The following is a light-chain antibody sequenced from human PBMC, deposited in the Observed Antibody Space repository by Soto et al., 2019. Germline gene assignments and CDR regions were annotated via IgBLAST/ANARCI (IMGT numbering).Light chain of an antibody. CDR3: QQSRTMPPT. J-gene: IGKJ2*01. Sequence: QMAQFPSSPSASVGSRGIINCPANQNIGGSLNWYQQNFGKAPQLLIYCASILQSGVPSRFSGSGSGTDFTLTISSLQPEDFAIYHCQQSRTMPPTFGQGTKLEI. CDR2: CAS. V-gene: IGKV1-39*01. CDR1: QNIGGS.